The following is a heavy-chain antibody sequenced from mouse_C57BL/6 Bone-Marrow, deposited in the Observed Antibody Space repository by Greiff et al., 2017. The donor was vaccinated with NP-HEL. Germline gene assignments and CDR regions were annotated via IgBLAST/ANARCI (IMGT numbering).Heavy chain of an antibody. Sequence: EVMLVESGGGLVQPGGSMKLSCVASGFTFSNYWMNWVRQSPEKGLEWVAQIRLKSDNYATHYAESVKGRFTISRDDSKSSVYLQMNNLRAEDTGIYYCTAYYSNPRDYFDYWGQGTTLTVSS. D-gene: IGHD2-5*01. CDR2: IRLKSDNYAT. V-gene: IGHV6-3*01. J-gene: IGHJ2*01. CDR1: GFTFSNYW. CDR3: TAYYSNPRDYFDY.